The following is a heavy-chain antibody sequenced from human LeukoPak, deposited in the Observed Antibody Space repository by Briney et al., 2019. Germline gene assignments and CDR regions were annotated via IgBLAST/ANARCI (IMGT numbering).Heavy chain of an antibody. CDR2: IYYSGST. J-gene: IGHJ4*02. V-gene: IGHV4-39*07. D-gene: IGHD4-23*01. CDR1: GGSISSSSYY. Sequence: PSETLSLTCTVSGGSISSSSYYWGWIRQPPGKGLEWIGSIYYSGSTYYNPSLKSRVTISVDTSKNQFSLKLSSVTAADTAMYYCARVSRGNSVGGDYWGQGTPVTVSS. CDR3: ARVSRGNSVGGDY.